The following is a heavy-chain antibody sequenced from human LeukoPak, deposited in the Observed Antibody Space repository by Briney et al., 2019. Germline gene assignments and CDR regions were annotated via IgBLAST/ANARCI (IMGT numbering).Heavy chain of an antibody. CDR1: VFMFADYG. CDR3: ARDYDYGDYPGY. V-gene: IGHV3-20*04. D-gene: IGHD4-17*01. J-gene: IGHJ4*02. Sequence: GGSLRLSCAASVFMFADYGMSWVRQAPGKGLEWVSGINWNGGRTGYADDVKGRFTISRDNAKNSLYLQMNSLRAEDTALYYCARDYDYGDYPGYWGQGTLVTVSS. CDR2: INWNGGRT.